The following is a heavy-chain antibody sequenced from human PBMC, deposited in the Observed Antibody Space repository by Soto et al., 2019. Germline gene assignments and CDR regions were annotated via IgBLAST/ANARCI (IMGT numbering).Heavy chain of an antibody. CDR1: GGTFSSYA. Sequence: SVKVSCKASGGTFSSYAISWVRQAAGQGLEWMGGIIPIFGTANYAQKFQGRVTITADESTSTAYMELSSLRSEDTAVYYCAIRRTTVVHHWFEPWGQRTLVIVSS. D-gene: IGHD4-17*01. V-gene: IGHV1-69*13. J-gene: IGHJ5*02. CDR3: AIRRTTVVHHWFEP. CDR2: IIPIFGTA.